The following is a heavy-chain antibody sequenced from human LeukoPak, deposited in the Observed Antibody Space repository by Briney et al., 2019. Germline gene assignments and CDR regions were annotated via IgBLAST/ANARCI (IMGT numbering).Heavy chain of an antibody. CDR1: GYTFTCYY. J-gene: IGHJ5*02. V-gene: IGHV1-2*04. Sequence: ASVKVSCKASGYTFTCYYMHWVRQAPGQGLEWMGWINPNSGGTNYAQKFQGWVTMTRDTSISTAYMELSRLRSDDTAVYYCARDPCSGGSCYANWFDPWGQGTLVTVSS. CDR3: ARDPCSGGSCYANWFDP. CDR2: INPNSGGT. D-gene: IGHD2-15*01.